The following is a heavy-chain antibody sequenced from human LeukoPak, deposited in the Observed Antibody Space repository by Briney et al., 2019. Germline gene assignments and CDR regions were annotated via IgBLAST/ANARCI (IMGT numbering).Heavy chain of an antibody. CDR3: ARRGLTLRTWYFDL. D-gene: IGHD3-10*01. Sequence: SETLSLTCAVSGYSVSSGHFWGWIRQSPGKGLEWIGSTVHRGSTYHIPPLMRRVTISLDSSKNQLSLKLRSVTAADTAIYYCARRGLTLRTWYFDLWGRGTLVTVSS. J-gene: IGHJ2*01. CDR2: TVHRGST. V-gene: IGHV4-38-2*01. CDR1: GYSVSSGHF.